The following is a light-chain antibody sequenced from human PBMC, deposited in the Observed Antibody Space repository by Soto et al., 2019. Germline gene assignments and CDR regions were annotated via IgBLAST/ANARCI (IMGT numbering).Light chain of an antibody. J-gene: IGKJ1*01. Sequence: EIVMTQSPATLSVSPGERATLSCRASQSVSSNLAWYQQKPGQAPRLLIYTTSSRATGVPERFSGSGSGTDFTLTISRLEPEDSAVYYCQQYGGSPWTFGQGTKVEIK. CDR2: TTS. V-gene: IGKV3-20*01. CDR1: QSVSSN. CDR3: QQYGGSPWT.